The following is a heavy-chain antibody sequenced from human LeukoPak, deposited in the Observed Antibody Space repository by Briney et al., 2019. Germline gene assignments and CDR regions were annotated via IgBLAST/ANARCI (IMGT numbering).Heavy chain of an antibody. J-gene: IGHJ4*02. Sequence: PGRSLRLSCAASGFTFSSYGMHWVRQAPGKGLEWVAVIWYDGSNKYYADSVKGRFTISRDNSKNTLYLQMNSLRAEDTAVYYCAKEAYYGSGSYYADWGQGTLVTVSS. CDR2: IWYDGSNK. V-gene: IGHV3-33*06. CDR3: AKEAYYGSGSYYAD. CDR1: GFTFSSYG. D-gene: IGHD3-10*01.